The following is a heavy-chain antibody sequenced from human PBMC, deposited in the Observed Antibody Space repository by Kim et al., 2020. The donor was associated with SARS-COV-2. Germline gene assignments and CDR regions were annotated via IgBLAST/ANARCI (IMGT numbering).Heavy chain of an antibody. CDR3: ASHLDAFDI. J-gene: IGHJ3*02. Sequence: ASVKVSCKSPGYIFTSYYMHWVRQAPGQGLEWMGIINPSGGSTSYAQKFQGRVTMTRDTSTSTVYMELSSLRSEDTAVYYCASHLDAFDIWGQGTMVTVSS. CDR2: INPSGGST. V-gene: IGHV1-46*01. CDR1: GYIFTSYY.